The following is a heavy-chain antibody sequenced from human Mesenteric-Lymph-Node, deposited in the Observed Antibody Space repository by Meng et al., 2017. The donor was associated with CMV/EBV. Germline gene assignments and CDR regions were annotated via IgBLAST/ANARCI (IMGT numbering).Heavy chain of an antibody. CDR1: GFTFSSYA. CDR3: ASPYSGSYFGAFDI. CDR2: ISYDGSNK. V-gene: IGHV3-30*04. J-gene: IGHJ3*02. Sequence: GESLKISCAASGFTFSSYAMHWVRQAPGKGLEWVAVISYDGSNKYYADSVKGRFTISRDNSKNTLYLQMNSLRAEDTAVYYCASPYSGSYFGAFDIWGQGTMVTV. D-gene: IGHD1-26*01.